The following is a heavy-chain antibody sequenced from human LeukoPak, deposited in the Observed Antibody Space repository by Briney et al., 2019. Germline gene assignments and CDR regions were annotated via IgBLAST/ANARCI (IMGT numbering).Heavy chain of an antibody. CDR1: GFSVSGIH. CDR2: LYSGGAT. D-gene: IGHD3-22*01. J-gene: IGHJ4*02. Sequence: GGSLRLSCAASGFSVSGIHMNWVRQAPGKDLEWVSGLYSGGATYYAASMGRRFTISRDPSKNTLYLQMNSLRAEDTAVYYCARDRGYYDSSGYELRRFDYWGQGPLVTAPS. CDR3: ARDRGYYDSSGYELRRFDY. V-gene: IGHV3-66*01.